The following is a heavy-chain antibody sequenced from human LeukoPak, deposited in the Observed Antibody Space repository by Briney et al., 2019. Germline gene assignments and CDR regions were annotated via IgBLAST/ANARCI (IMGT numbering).Heavy chain of an antibody. CDR3: ARGGLRGAARHTLKGSLGAYFDY. V-gene: IGHV4-34*01. D-gene: IGHD6-6*01. CDR2: INHSGST. J-gene: IGHJ4*02. CDR1: GGSFSGYY. Sequence: PSETLSLTCAVYGGSFSGYYWSWIRQPPGKGLEWIGEINHSGSTNYNPSLKSRVTISVDTSKNQFSLKLSSVTAADTAVYYCARGGLRGAARHTLKGSLGAYFDYWGQGTLVTVSS.